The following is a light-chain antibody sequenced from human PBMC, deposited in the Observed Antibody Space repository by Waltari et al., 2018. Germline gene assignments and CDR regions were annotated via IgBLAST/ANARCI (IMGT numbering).Light chain of an antibody. CDR3: QQYYSTPNT. J-gene: IGKJ2*01. Sequence: DIVMTQSPDSLGVSLGERATINCKSSQSVLHTNNKAYLAWYQQKPGQPPKLLIYWASTPEFGVPDRFSGSGSGTSFTLTISSLQAEDVAVYYCQQYYSTPNTFGQGTKLEIK. V-gene: IGKV4-1*01. CDR1: QSVLHTNNKAY. CDR2: WAS.